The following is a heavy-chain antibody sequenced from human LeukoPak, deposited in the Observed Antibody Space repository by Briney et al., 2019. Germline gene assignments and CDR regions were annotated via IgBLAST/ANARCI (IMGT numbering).Heavy chain of an antibody. Sequence: SETLSLTCAVYGGSFSGYYWSWIRQPPGKGLEWIGEINHSGSTNYNPSLKSRVTISVDTSKNQFSLKLSSVTAADTAVYYCARVGHTAMVKKKFYYYYYMDVWGKGTTVTVS. CDR1: GGSFSGYY. J-gene: IGHJ6*03. CDR3: ARVGHTAMVKKKFYYYYYMDV. V-gene: IGHV4-34*01. D-gene: IGHD5-18*01. CDR2: INHSGST.